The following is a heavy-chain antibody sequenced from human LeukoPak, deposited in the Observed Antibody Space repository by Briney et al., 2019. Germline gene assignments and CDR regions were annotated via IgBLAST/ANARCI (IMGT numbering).Heavy chain of an antibody. CDR1: GFTFSSYG. D-gene: IGHD6-19*01. CDR3: AKDPHQRIALAGYFDY. V-gene: IGHV3-33*06. CDR2: IWYDGSNK. Sequence: GRSLRLSCAASGFTFSSYGMHWVRQAPGKGLEWVAVIWYDGSNKNYADSVKGRFTISRDNSKNTLYLQMNSLRVEDTAVYYCAKDPHQRIALAGYFDYWGQGTLVTVSS. J-gene: IGHJ4*02.